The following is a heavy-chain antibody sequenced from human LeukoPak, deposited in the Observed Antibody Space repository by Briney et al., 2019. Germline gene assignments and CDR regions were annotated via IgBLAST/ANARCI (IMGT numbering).Heavy chain of an antibody. V-gene: IGHV4-59*01. CDR1: GGSISSYY. CDR2: ICYSGST. J-gene: IGHJ4*02. CDR3: ASLVVVAAPHFDY. D-gene: IGHD2-15*01. Sequence: SETLSLTCTVSGGSISSYYWSWIRQPPGKGLEWIGYICYSGSTNYNPSLKSRVTISVDTSKNQFSLKLSSVTAADTAVYYCASLVVVAAPHFDYWGQGTLVTVSS.